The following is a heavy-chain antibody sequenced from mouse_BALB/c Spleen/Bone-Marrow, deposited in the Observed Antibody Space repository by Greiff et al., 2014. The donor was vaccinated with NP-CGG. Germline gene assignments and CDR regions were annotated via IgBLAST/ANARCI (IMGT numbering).Heavy chain of an antibody. Sequence: DVHLVESGGGLVQPGGSRQLSCAASGFTFSSIGMHWVRQAPEKGLEWVAYISSGSSTIYYADTVKGRFTISRDNPKNTLFLQMTSLRSEDTAMYYCARGIGYDAWFVYWGQGTLVTVSA. D-gene: IGHD2-2*01. V-gene: IGHV5-17*02. CDR1: GFTFSSIG. CDR2: ISSGSSTI. J-gene: IGHJ3*01. CDR3: ARGIGYDAWFVY.